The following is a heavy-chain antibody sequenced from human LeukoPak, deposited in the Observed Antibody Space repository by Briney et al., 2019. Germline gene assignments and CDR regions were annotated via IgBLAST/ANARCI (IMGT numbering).Heavy chain of an antibody. D-gene: IGHD2-2*01. CDR3: ARGPGAFDI. CDR2: INSDGSST. J-gene: IGHJ3*02. V-gene: IGHV3-74*01. Sequence: PGGSLRLSCVAPGFMLSRYWMNWVRQAPGKGLVWVSRINSDGSSTSYADSVKGRFTISRDNAKNTLFLQMNSLRAEDTAVYYCARGPGAFDIWGQGTMVTVSS. CDR1: GFMLSRYW.